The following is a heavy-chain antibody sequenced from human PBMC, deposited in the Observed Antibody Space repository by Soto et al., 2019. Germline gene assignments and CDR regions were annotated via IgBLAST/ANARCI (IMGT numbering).Heavy chain of an antibody. CDR1: VGSISNHY. D-gene: IGHD7-27*01. J-gene: IGHJ4*02. Sequence: QVQLQESGPGLVKPSETLSLTCTVSVGSISNHYWSWIRQPPGKGLEWIGYSYYNGNTNYNPPLKSRVTMSVDTSKNQISLKLSSVTAADTAVYYCTRANWYSEYWGQGTLVTVSS. CDR2: SYYNGNT. CDR3: TRANWYSEY. V-gene: IGHV4-59*11.